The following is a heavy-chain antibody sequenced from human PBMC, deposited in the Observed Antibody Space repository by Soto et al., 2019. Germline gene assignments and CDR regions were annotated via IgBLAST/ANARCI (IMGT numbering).Heavy chain of an antibody. Sequence: GASVKVSCKASVYTFTSYGISWVRQAPRQGLEWMGWISAYNGNTNYAQKLQGRVTMTTDTSTNTAYLDLWTLRPDDTAVYYCARSWVTGKGGIDVWGQGTTVTVSS. V-gene: IGHV1-18*01. CDR2: ISAYNGNT. CDR3: ARSWVTGKGGIDV. J-gene: IGHJ6*02. CDR1: VYTFTSYG. D-gene: IGHD3-16*01.